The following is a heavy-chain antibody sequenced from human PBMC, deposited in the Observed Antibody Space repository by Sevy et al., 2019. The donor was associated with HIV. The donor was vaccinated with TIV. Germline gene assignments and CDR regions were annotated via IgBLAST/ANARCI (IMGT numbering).Heavy chain of an antibody. CDR1: GFTFSSYA. CDR2: ISYDGTNK. D-gene: IGHD3-22*01. V-gene: IGHV3-30-3*01. CDR3: ARGWRRVIHDTFDI. Sequence: GGSLRLSCAASGFTFSSYAMHWVRQAPGKGLEWVAFISYDGTNKDYADSVKGRFTISRDNLKNTLSLQMSSLRAEDTAVYYCARGWRRVIHDTFDIWGQWTMVTVS. J-gene: IGHJ3*02.